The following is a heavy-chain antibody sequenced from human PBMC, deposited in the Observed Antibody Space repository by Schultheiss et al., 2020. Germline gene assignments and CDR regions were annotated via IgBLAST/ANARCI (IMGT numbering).Heavy chain of an antibody. CDR2: IKEDGSGK. CDR1: GFTFSTFW. Sequence: GGSLRLSCAASGFTFSTFWMTWVRQAPGKGLEWVANIKEDGSGKYYVDSVKGRFIISRDNAKNSLYLQMNSLRAEDTAVYYCARGSGSSSWWGDWFDPWGQGTLVTVSS. D-gene: IGHD6-13*01. J-gene: IGHJ5*02. V-gene: IGHV3-7*01. CDR3: ARGSGSSSWWGDWFDP.